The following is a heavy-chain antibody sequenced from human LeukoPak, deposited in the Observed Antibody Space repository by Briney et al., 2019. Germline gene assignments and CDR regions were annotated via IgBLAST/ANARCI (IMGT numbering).Heavy chain of an antibody. D-gene: IGHD3-16*01. Sequence: ASMKVSCKTSGYTFTSYSISWVRQAPGQGLEWMGWITTYNGNTNYAQRFQGRVTMSTDTSTSTAYMELRSLRSDDTAVYYCARGGDKFDYWGQGTLVTVSS. V-gene: IGHV1-18*01. CDR1: GYTFTSYS. J-gene: IGHJ4*02. CDR3: ARGGDKFDY. CDR2: ITTYNGNT.